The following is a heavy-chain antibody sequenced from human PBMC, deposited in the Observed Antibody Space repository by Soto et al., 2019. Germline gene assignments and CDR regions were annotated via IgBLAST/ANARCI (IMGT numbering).Heavy chain of an antibody. CDR3: ARGGIYYYDSSGYYDY. Sequence: PSETLSLTCTVSGGSISSYCWSWIRQPPGKGLEWIGYIYYSGSTNYNPSLKSRVTMSVDTSKNQFSLKLSSVTAADTAVYYCARGGIYYYDSSGYYDYWGQGTLVTVSS. J-gene: IGHJ4*02. D-gene: IGHD3-22*01. CDR2: IYYSGST. CDR1: GGSISSYC. V-gene: IGHV4-59*01.